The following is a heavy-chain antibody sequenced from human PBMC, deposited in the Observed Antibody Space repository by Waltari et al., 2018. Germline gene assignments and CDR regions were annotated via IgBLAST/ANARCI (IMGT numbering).Heavy chain of an antibody. Sequence: QVQLVQSGAEVKKPGASVTVSCKASGYTFTSYYMHWVRQAPGQGLEWMGIINPSGGGTSYAQKFQGRVTMSRDTSTTTVYMELSSLRSEDTAVYYCAREGSSSSALDYWGQGTLVTVSS. V-gene: IGHV1-46*01. J-gene: IGHJ4*02. D-gene: IGHD6-6*01. CDR2: INPSGGGT. CDR3: AREGSSSSALDY. CDR1: GYTFTSYY.